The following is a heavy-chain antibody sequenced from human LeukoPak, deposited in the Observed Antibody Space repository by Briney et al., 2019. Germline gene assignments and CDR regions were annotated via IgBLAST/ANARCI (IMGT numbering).Heavy chain of an antibody. CDR2: INPNSGGT. CDR3: ARARYYYDSSGYYSYYYGMDV. D-gene: IGHD3-22*01. J-gene: IGHJ6*02. CDR1: GYTFTTYA. Sequence: ASVKVSCKASGYTFTTYAMNWVRQAPGQGLEWMGWINPNSGGTNYAQKFQGWVTMTRDTSISTAYMELSRLRSDDTAVYYCARARYYYDSSGYYSYYYGMDVWGQGTTVTVSS. V-gene: IGHV1-2*04.